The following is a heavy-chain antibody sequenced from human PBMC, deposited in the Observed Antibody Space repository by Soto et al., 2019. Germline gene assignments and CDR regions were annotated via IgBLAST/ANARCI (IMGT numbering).Heavy chain of an antibody. J-gene: IGHJ3*02. D-gene: IGHD3-9*01. CDR1: GFTFSSYW. CDR2: IKQDGSEK. CDR3: ARRAAYYDILTGYPVAPNAFDI. Sequence: PGGSLRLSCAASGFTFSSYWMSWVRQAPGKGLEWVANIKQDGSEKYYVDSVKGRFTISRDNAKNSLYLQMNSLRAEDTAVYYCARRAAYYDILTGYPVAPNAFDIWGQGTMVTVSS. V-gene: IGHV3-7*05.